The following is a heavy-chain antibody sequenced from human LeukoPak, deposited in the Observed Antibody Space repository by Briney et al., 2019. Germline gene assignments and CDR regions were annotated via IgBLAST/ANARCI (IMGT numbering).Heavy chain of an antibody. CDR3: ARVSCSGGSCYIFDY. D-gene: IGHD2-15*01. CDR2: IYHNGGA. Sequence: SETLSLTCTASGGSISSGDYYWTWIRQPPGKGLEWIGYIYHNGGAHYTPSLKSRVIISVDTSKNQFSLKLSSVTAADTAVYYCARVSCSGGSCYIFDYWGQGTLVTVSS. J-gene: IGHJ4*02. V-gene: IGHV4-30-4*01. CDR1: GGSISSGDYY.